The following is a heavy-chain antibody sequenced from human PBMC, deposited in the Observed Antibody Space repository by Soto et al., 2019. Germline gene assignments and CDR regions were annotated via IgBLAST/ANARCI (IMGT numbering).Heavy chain of an antibody. CDR1: GGSFSGYY. Sequence: SETLSLTCAVYGGSFSGYYWSWIRQTPGKGLEWIGEINHSGSTNQNPSLKSRVTILVDTSKNQFSLKLRSVTAADTAVYYCARGIAMTVAVRDEAHDKYFFDYWGLGTLVTVSS. CDR2: INHSGST. CDR3: ARGIAMTVAVRDEAHDKYFFDY. D-gene: IGHD3-22*01. J-gene: IGHJ4*02. V-gene: IGHV4-34*01.